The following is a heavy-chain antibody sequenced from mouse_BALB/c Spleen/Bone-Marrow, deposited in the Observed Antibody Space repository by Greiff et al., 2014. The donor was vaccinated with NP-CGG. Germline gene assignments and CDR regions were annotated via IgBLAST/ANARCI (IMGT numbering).Heavy chain of an antibody. D-gene: IGHD1-1*01. CDR3: ARPFTTVVATVFAY. CDR2: IGVGGTYT. CDR1: GFSFSGYG. J-gene: IGHJ3*01. V-gene: IGHV5-6*01. Sequence: EVQVVESGGDLVKPGGSLKLSCAASGFSFSGYGMSWVRQTPDKRLEWVATIGVGGTYTYYPDNVKGRFTISRDNAKNTLYLRMSSLKSEDTAMYYCARPFTTVVATVFAYWGQGTLVTVSA.